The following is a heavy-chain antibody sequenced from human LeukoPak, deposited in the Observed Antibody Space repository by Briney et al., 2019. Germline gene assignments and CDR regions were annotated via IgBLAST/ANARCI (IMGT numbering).Heavy chain of an antibody. Sequence: GGSLRLSCAASEFVFSDYYMSWIRQAPGKGLEWVSYISDSCSTIYYADSVEGRFTISRDNVKNSLYLQMNGLRAEDTAVYYCAREMEGDYGSGTFFDLWGQGNMVTVSS. D-gene: IGHD3-10*01. CDR3: AREMEGDYGSGTFFDL. CDR2: ISDSCSTI. J-gene: IGHJ4*02. V-gene: IGHV3-11*01. CDR1: EFVFSDYY.